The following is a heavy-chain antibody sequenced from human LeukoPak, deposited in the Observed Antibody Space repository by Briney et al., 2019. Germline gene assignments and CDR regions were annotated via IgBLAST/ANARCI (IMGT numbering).Heavy chain of an antibody. D-gene: IGHD3-9*01. CDR1: GYTFTGYY. V-gene: IGHV1-46*01. Sequence: ASVKVSCKASGYTFTGYYIHWVRQAPGQGLEWMGIINPSGGSTSYAQKFQGRVTMTRDMSTSTVYMELSSLRSEDTAVYYCARLGGGPDYDILTGYDYWGQGTLVTVSS. J-gene: IGHJ4*02. CDR2: INPSGGST. CDR3: ARLGGGPDYDILTGYDY.